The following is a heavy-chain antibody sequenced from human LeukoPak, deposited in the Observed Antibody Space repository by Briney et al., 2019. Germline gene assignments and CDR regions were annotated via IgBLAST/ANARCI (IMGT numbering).Heavy chain of an antibody. J-gene: IGHJ3*02. CDR2: IMPKWETR. CDR3: ARDRDGGFAFDI. Sequence: PGGSLRLSCAASGFSFSNYVMHWLRQAPGKGLEYVSAIMPKWETRGYANSMKGRFTISRDNSKNTLDLQIGRLRAEDMAIYYCARDRDGGFAFDIWGQGTLVTVSS. V-gene: IGHV3-64*01. CDR1: GFSFSNYV. D-gene: IGHD2-15*01.